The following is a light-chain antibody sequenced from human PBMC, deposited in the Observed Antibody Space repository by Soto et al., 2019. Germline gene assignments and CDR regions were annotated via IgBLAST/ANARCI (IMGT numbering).Light chain of an antibody. J-gene: IGKJ3*01. CDR3: QQTSSAPAN. CDR1: QIISTY. Sequence: DIQRTHSPSSLSASVGDRFTSTCRASQIISTYLNLYQQRAGLAPRLLIYAASSLQSGVPPRFSGSGSGTDFPLNLSSLKPEDFATYYCQQTSSAPANFGPGTKMDI. CDR2: AAS. V-gene: IGKV1-39*01.